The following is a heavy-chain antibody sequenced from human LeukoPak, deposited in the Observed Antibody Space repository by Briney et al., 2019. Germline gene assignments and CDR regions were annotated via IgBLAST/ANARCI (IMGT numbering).Heavy chain of an antibody. J-gene: IGHJ4*02. CDR1: GGSISSYY. Sequence: PSETLSLTCTVSGGSISSYYWSWIRQPAGKGLEWIGRIYTSGSTNYNPSLKSRVTISVDTSKNQFSLKLSSVTAADTAVYYCARLTYYYDSSGYYYFDYWGQGTLVTVSS. D-gene: IGHD3-22*01. V-gene: IGHV4-4*07. CDR3: ARLTYYYDSSGYYYFDY. CDR2: IYTSGST.